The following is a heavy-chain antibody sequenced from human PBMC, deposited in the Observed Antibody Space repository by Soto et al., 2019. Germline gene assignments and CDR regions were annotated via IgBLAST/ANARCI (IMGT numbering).Heavy chain of an antibody. Sequence: QVQLVESGGGVVQPGRSLRLSCAASGFTFSSYAMHWVRQAPGKGLEWVAVISYDGSNKYYADSVKGRFTISRDNSKNTLYLRMNSLRAEDTAVYYCARDDGDVDIVATAKFDYWGQGTLVTVSS. CDR2: ISYDGSNK. CDR1: GFTFSSYA. V-gene: IGHV3-30-3*01. CDR3: ARDDGDVDIVATAKFDY. D-gene: IGHD5-12*01. J-gene: IGHJ4*02.